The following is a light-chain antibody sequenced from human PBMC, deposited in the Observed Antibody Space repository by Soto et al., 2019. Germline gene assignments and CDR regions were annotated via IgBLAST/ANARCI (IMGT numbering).Light chain of an antibody. J-gene: IGLJ2*01. CDR3: GTWDGSLSAGV. Sequence: QSVLTQPPSVSAAPGQKVTISCSGSSSNIGNNDVSWYQQLPGTAPKLLIYDNNKRPSGIPDRFSGSKSGTSATLGITGLQTGDEADYYCGTWDGSLSAGVFGGGTKLTVL. CDR2: DNN. V-gene: IGLV1-51*01. CDR1: SSNIGNND.